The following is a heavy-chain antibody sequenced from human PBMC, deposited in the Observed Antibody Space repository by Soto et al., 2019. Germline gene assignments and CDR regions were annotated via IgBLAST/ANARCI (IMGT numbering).Heavy chain of an antibody. CDR1: VFTFSSYW. D-gene: IGHD5-18*01. CDR2: IKQDGSEN. Sequence: PWWSLRLCCSASVFTFSSYWMSWCRQAPGKGLEWVANIKQDGSENYYVDSVRGRFTISRDNAKNSLYLQMNSLRAEDTAVYYCVRDFEGSYGYGPFDYWGQGTLVTVS. V-gene: IGHV3-7*03. J-gene: IGHJ4*02. CDR3: VRDFEGSYGYGPFDY.